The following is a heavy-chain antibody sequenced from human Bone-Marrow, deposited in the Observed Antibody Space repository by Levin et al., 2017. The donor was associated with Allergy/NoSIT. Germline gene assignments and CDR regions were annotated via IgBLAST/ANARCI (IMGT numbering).Heavy chain of an antibody. CDR2: VTWNSGHI. CDR1: GFTFDDYS. J-gene: IGHJ3*02. CDR3: AKDVFSWSLKAFEI. Sequence: QTGGSLRLSCVASGFTFDDYSMYWIRQVPGKGLEYVSGVTWNSGHIDYAESVKGRFIISRDNAKKSLFLQMDSLRPEDTALYFCAKDVFSWSLKAFEIWGLGTMVTVAS. V-gene: IGHV3-9*01. D-gene: IGHD2-8*02.